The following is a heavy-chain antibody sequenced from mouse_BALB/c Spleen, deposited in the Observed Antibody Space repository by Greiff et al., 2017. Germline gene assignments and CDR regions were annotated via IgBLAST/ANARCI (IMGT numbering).Heavy chain of an antibody. CDR1: GFTFSSYG. Sequence: EVQRVESGGDLVKPGGSLKLSCAASGFTFSSYGMSWVRQTPDKRLEWVATISSGGSYTYYPDSVKGRFTISRDNAKNTLYLQMSSLKSEDTAMYYCARQLTGTSAYWGQGTLVTVSA. J-gene: IGHJ3*01. CDR2: ISSGGSYT. D-gene: IGHD4-1*01. V-gene: IGHV5-6*01. CDR3: ARQLTGTSAY.